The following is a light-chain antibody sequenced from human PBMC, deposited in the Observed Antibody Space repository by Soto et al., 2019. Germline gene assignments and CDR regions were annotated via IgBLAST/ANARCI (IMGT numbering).Light chain of an antibody. CDR2: KAS. CDR1: QSISSW. V-gene: IGKV1-5*03. J-gene: IGKJ1*01. CDR3: QMSRT. Sequence: DIQMTQSPSTLSASVGDRVTITCRARQSISSWLAWYQQKPGKAPKLLIYKASSLESGVPSRFSGSGSGTAFTLTISSLQPDDFATYYSQMSRTFGQGTKVEIK.